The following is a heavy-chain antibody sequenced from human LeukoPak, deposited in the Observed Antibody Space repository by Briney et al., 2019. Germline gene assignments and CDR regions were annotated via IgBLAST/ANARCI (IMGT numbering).Heavy chain of an antibody. D-gene: IGHD5-12*01. CDR3: ARRYSGYSLYYFDY. V-gene: IGHV4-39*01. CDR2: IYYSGST. CDR1: GGSISSSSYY. Sequence: SETLSLTCTVSGGSISSSSYYWGWIRQPPGKGLEWIGSIYYSGSTYYNPSLKSRVTISVDTSKNQFSLKLSSVTAADTAVYYCARRYSGYSLYYFDYWGQGTLVTVSS. J-gene: IGHJ4*02.